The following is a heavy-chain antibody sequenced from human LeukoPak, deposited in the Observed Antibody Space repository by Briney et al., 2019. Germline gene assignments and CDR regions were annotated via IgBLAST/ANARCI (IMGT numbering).Heavy chain of an antibody. D-gene: IGHD5-18*01. J-gene: IGHJ4*02. V-gene: IGHV1-69*05. CDR3: ARVDTAMVTADY. CDR1: GYTFTSYG. Sequence: GASVKVSCKASGYTFTSYGISWVRQAPGQGLEWMGGIIPIFGTANYAQKFQGRVTITTDESTSTAYMELSSLRSEDTAVYYCARVDTAMVTADYWGQGTLVTVSS. CDR2: IIPIFGTA.